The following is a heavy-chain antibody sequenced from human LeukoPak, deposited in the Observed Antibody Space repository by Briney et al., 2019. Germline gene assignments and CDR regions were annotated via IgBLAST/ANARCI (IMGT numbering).Heavy chain of an antibody. V-gene: IGHV1-46*01. CDR1: GYTFTSYY. D-gene: IGHD3-9*01. Sequence: GASVKVSCKASGYTFTSYYMHWVRQAPGQGLEWMGIINPSGGSTSYARKFQGRVTMTRDTSTSTVYMELSSLRSEDTAVYYCASGSRDILTGSWIDYWGQGTLVTVSS. CDR3: ASGSRDILTGSWIDY. J-gene: IGHJ4*02. CDR2: INPSGGST.